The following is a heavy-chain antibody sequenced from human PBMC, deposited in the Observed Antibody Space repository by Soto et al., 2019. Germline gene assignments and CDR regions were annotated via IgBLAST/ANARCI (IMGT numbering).Heavy chain of an antibody. D-gene: IGHD3-9*01. CDR2: IDPSDSYT. J-gene: IGHJ6*02. CDR1: GYSFTSYW. CDR3: ARHILYDILTNGMDV. Sequence: LGESLKISCKGSGYSFTSYWISWVRQMPGKGLEWMGRIDPSDSYTNYSPSFQGHVTISADKSISTAYLQWSSLKASDTAMYYCARHILYDILTNGMDVWGQGTTVTVSS. V-gene: IGHV5-10-1*01.